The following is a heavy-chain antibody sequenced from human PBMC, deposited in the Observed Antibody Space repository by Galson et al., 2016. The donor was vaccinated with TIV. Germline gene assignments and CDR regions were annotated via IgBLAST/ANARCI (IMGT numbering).Heavy chain of an antibody. CDR2: FIPLFGTA. V-gene: IGHV1-69*13. CDR3: AKDRNTAMDTYHYEYGMDV. J-gene: IGHJ6*02. CDR1: GDTFSTYP. D-gene: IGHD5-18*01. Sequence: SVKVSCKASGDTFSTYPFNWVRQAPGQGLEWVGGFIPLFGTANYAQKFQGRVTITADESTSTLYMEVSSLRSEDPAVDYWAKDRNTAMDTYHYEYGMDVWGQGTTVIVSS.